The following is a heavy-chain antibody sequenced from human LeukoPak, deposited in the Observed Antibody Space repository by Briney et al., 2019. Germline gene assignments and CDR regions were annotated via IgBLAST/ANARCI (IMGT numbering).Heavy chain of an antibody. CDR3: ARDEVRGYCSSTSCFDAFDI. CDR2: IYTSGST. CDR1: GGSISSGSYY. Sequence: PSETLSLTCTVSGGSISSGSYYWSWIRQPAGKGLEWIGRIYTSGSTNCNPSLKSRVTISVDTSKNQFSLKLSSVTAADTAVYYCARDEVRGYCSSTSCFDAFDIWGQGTMVTVS. V-gene: IGHV4-61*02. J-gene: IGHJ3*02. D-gene: IGHD2-2*01.